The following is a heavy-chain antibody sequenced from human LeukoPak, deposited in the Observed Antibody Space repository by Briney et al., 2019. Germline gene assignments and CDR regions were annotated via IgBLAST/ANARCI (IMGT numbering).Heavy chain of an antibody. V-gene: IGHV3-33*01. J-gene: IGHJ4*02. D-gene: IGHD6-13*01. CDR3: ARGRVAAGHFDY. CDR2: IWYDGSNK. Sequence: GGSLRLSCAASGFTLSSYGTHWVRQAPGKGLEWVAVIWYDGSNKYYADSVKGRFTISRDNSKNTLYLQMNSLRAEDTAVYYCARGRVAAGHFDYWGQGTLVTVSS. CDR1: GFTLSSYG.